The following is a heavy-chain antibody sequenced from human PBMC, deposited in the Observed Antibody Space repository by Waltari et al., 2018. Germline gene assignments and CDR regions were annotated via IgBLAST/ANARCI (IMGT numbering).Heavy chain of an antibody. V-gene: IGHV1-58*01. CDR1: GFTFTSSA. D-gene: IGHD3-10*01. J-gene: IGHJ5*02. CDR3: AADPRNYYGSGSEGWFDP. Sequence: QMQLVQSGPEVKKPGTSVKVSCKASGFTFTSSAVQWVRQARGQRLEWIGWIVVGSGKTNYAKKFQERVTITRDMSTSTAYMELSSLRSEETAVYYCAADPRNYYGSGSEGWFDPWGQGTLVTVSS. CDR2: IVVGSGKT.